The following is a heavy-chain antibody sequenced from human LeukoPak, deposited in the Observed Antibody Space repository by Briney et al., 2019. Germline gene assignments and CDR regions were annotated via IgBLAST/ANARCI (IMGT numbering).Heavy chain of an antibody. CDR3: ARMERITMVRGVSTGFDP. Sequence: ASVKVSCKASGYTFTGYYMHWVRQAPGQGLEWMGWINPNSGGTNYAQKFQGRVTMTRDTSISTAYMELSRLRSDDTAVYYCARMERITMVRGVSTGFDPWGQGTLVTVSS. D-gene: IGHD3-10*01. CDR1: GYTFTGYY. CDR2: INPNSGGT. J-gene: IGHJ5*02. V-gene: IGHV1-2*02.